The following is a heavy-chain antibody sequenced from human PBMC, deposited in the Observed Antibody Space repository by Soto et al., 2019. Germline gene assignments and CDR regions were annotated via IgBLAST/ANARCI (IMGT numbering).Heavy chain of an antibody. Sequence: SETLSLTCTVSGGSISSSSYYWGWIRQPPGKGLEWTGSIYYSGSTYYNPSLKSRVTISVDTSKNKFSLKLSSVTAAETDVYYCASRWGVVVPAATGYYFDYWGQATLVTVSS. CDR1: GGSISSSSYY. CDR3: ASRWGVVVPAATGYYFDY. D-gene: IGHD2-2*01. V-gene: IGHV4-39*01. CDR2: IYYSGST. J-gene: IGHJ4*02.